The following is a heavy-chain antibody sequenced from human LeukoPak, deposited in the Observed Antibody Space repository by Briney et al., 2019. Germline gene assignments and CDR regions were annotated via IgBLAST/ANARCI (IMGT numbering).Heavy chain of an antibody. D-gene: IGHD2-15*01. V-gene: IGHV3-30*18. CDR2: ISYDGSNK. Sequence: GTSLRLSCAASGFTFSSYGMHWVRQAPGKGLEWVAVISYDGSNKYHADSVKGRFTISRDNSKNTLYLQMNSLRAEDTAIYYCAKNGDRGAYCSGGSCYPYYYYYIDVWGKGTTVTISS. CDR1: GFTFSSYG. J-gene: IGHJ6*03. CDR3: AKNGDRGAYCSGGSCYPYYYYYIDV.